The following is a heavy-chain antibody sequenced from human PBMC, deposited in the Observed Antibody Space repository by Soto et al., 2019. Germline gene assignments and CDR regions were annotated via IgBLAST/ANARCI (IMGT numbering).Heavy chain of an antibody. CDR3: ARGRYGDY. J-gene: IGHJ4*02. CDR2: ISAHNGNT. V-gene: IGHV1-18*01. Sequence: QVHLVQSGAEVKKPGASVKVSCKGSGYTFTSYGITWVRQAPGQGLEWMGWISAHNGNTDYAQELQGQGTVTRDTSTSTAYMELRSLRSDDTAVYYCARGRYGDYWGQGALVTVSS. CDR1: GYTFTSYG. D-gene: IGHD1-1*01.